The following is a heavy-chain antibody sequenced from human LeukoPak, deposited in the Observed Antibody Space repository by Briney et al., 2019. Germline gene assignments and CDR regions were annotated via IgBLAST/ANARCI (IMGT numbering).Heavy chain of an antibody. CDR1: GFTVSSNY. CDR2: IYSGGST. V-gene: IGHV3-53*01. D-gene: IGHD2-2*02. J-gene: IGHJ4*02. CDR3: ASSDLLVPAAINY. Sequence: GGSLRLSCAASGFTVSSNYMSWVRQAPGKGLEWVSVIYSGGSTYYADSVKGRFTISRDNSKNTLYLQMNSLRAEDTAVYYCASSDLLVPAAINYWGQGTLVTVSS.